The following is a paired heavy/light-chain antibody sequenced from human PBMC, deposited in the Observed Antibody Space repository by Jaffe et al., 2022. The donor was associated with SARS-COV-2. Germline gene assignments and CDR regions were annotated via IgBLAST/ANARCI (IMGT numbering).Heavy chain of an antibody. CDR2: ITPAGDT. J-gene: IGHJ4*02. Sequence: EVQLVESGGDFVQPGASLRLSCTASGFTLGNYDVYWIRQAPGEGLEWVSGITPAGDTSYGDSVKGRFIVSRENAINFVYLQMNSLRDGDTAVYYCVRVWGATGLSDYWGQGTLVTVSS. D-gene: IGHD3-16*01. CDR1: GFTLGNYD. V-gene: IGHV3-13*01. CDR3: VRVWGATGLSDY.
Light chain of an antibody. CDR2: DAS. Sequence: DIQMTQSPSFLSASVGDRVTITCQASQDIDGSLSWLQQRPGRAPKVLIYDASRLEVGVPPRFSGGGSGTLYSFTISGLQPEDIATYYCQQYQIFPPAFGGGTRVDI. J-gene: IGKJ4*01. CDR3: QQYQIFPPA. CDR1: QDIDGS. V-gene: IGKV1-33*01.